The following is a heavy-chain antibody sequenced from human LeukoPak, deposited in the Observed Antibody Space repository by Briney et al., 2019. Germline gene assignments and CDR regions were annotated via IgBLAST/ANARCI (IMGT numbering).Heavy chain of an antibody. CDR1: GGSISSSSYY. V-gene: IGHV4-39*01. CDR3: ASPGYCSGGSCYLSAFDI. D-gene: IGHD2-15*01. J-gene: IGHJ3*02. CDR2: IYYSGST. Sequence: SETLFLTCTVSGGSISSSSYYWGWIRQPPGKGLEWIGSIYYSGSTYYNPSLKRRVTISVDTSKNQFSLKLTSVTAADTAVYYCASPGYCSGGSCYLSAFDIWGQGTVVTVSS.